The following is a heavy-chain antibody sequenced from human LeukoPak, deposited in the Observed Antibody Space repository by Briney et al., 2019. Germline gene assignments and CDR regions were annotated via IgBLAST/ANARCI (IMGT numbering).Heavy chain of an antibody. Sequence: GGSLRLSCATSGFSFSTYGIHWVRQAPGKGLEWVSFIWYDGSNKYYADSVKGRFTISRDNFKDTVHLQMNSLSADDTAVYYCARDRLAGDSGGACCDFFDYWGQGALVTVSS. CDR2: IWYDGSNK. CDR3: ARDRLAGDSGGACCDFFDY. CDR1: GFSFSTYG. D-gene: IGHD2-21*02. J-gene: IGHJ4*02. V-gene: IGHV3-33*01.